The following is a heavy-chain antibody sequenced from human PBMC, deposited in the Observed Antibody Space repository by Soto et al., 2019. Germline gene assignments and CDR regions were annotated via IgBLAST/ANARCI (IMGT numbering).Heavy chain of an antibody. D-gene: IGHD4-17*01. CDR1: GGSISSYY. CDR3: ARRYGPGIDY. CDR2: IYYSGST. Sequence: QVQLQESGPGLVKPSETLSLTCTVSGGSISSYYWSWIGQHPGKGLERIGYIYYSGSTNYNPSLKSRVPRAVDTSKNQFSLKLSSVTAADTAVYYCARRYGPGIDYWGQGTLVTVSS. J-gene: IGHJ4*02. V-gene: IGHV4-59*08.